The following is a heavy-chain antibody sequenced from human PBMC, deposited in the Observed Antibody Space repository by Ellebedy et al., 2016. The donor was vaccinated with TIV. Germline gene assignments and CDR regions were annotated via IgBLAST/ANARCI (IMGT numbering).Heavy chain of an antibody. Sequence: GGSLRLSCAASGFTLSNAWMSWVRQAPGKGLEWLSVIDAGGITNYADSVKGRFTISRHNSQNTLYLQMNSLRAEDTAVYYWARSEPMDVWGKGTTVTVSS. J-gene: IGHJ6*04. D-gene: IGHD1-14*01. CDR1: GFTLSNAW. V-gene: IGHV3-53*04. CDR2: IDAGGIT. CDR3: ARSEPMDV.